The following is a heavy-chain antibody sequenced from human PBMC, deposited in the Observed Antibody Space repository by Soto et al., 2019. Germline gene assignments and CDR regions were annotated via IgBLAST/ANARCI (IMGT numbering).Heavy chain of an antibody. CDR3: ARPGGYSYGYDYYYGMDV. Sequence: AASVQVSCKASAGTFSSYAISWVRQAPGQGLEWMGGIIPIFGTANYAQKFQGRVTITADKSTSTAYMELSSLRSEDTAVYYCARPGGYSYGYDYYYGMDVWGQGTTVTVSS. V-gene: IGHV1-69*06. D-gene: IGHD5-18*01. CDR2: IIPIFGTA. J-gene: IGHJ6*02. CDR1: AGTFSSYA.